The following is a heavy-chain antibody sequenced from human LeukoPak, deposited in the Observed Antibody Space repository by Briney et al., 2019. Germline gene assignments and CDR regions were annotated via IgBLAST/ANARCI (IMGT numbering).Heavy chain of an antibody. CDR1: KFTFSSYW. D-gene: IGHD6-19*01. V-gene: IGHV3-7*01. CDR3: TRLQIAVAGPNWFDP. J-gene: IGHJ5*02. CDR2: IKQDGSVL. Sequence: PGGSLRLSCAASKFTFSSYWMSWVRQAPGKGLEWVANIKQDGSVLFYMDSLKGRFSVSRDNAKNSLYLQMNGLRVEDTAVYYCTRLQIAVAGPNWFDPWGQGTLVTVSS.